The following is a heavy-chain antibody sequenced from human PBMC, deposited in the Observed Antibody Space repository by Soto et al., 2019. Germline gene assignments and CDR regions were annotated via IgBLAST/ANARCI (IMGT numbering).Heavy chain of an antibody. Sequence: EVQLVESGGGLVQPGGSLRLSCAASGFTFSSYWMHWVRQAPGKGLVWVSRINSDGSSTSYADSVKGRFTISRDNAKNTVYLQMHCLRAEDTAVYYCARDPGDCSSTSCYLYYYYYMDVWGKGTTVTVSS. J-gene: IGHJ6*03. CDR3: ARDPGDCSSTSCYLYYYYYMDV. V-gene: IGHV3-74*01. CDR2: INSDGSST. D-gene: IGHD2-2*03. CDR1: GFTFSSYW.